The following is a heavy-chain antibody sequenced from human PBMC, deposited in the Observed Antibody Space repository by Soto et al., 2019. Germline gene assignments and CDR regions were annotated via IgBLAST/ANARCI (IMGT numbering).Heavy chain of an antibody. V-gene: IGHV3-23*01. J-gene: IGHJ3*02. CDR3: AKATATGGGAFDI. D-gene: IGHD2-8*02. Sequence: QPGGSLRLSCAASGFICGSYDMSWVRQAPGKGLEWVSTILVDGRTFYVDSVKGRSTISRDSSQNTVYLQMNSLTAGDTALYYCAKATATGGGAFDICGQGTKVTVSS. CDR2: ILVDGRT. CDR1: GFICGSYD.